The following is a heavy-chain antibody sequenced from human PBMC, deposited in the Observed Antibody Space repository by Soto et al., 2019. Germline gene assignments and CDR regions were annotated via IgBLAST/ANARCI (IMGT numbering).Heavy chain of an antibody. D-gene: IGHD2-8*01. CDR2: IKSRTDGGTR. Sequence: GGSLRLSCAASGFPFDNAWLSWVRQAPGKGLEWVGRIKSRTDGGTRDYAAPVKDRFTISRDDLKKTLYLQMNSLKTEDTAVYYCTTRPNGVWDLDYWGQGTLVTVSS. V-gene: IGHV3-15*01. J-gene: IGHJ4*02. CDR1: GFPFDNAW. CDR3: TTRPNGVWDLDY.